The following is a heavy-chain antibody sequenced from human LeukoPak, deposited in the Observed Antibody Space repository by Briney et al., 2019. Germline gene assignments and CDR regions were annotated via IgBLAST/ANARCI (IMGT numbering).Heavy chain of an antibody. D-gene: IGHD3-10*01. Sequence: ASVKVSCKASGYTFTGYYMHWVRQAPGQGLEWMGWINPNSGGTNYAQKFQGRVTMTRDTSISTAYMELSRLRSDDTAVYYCARASRYYGSGSYRFDPWGQGTLVTVSS. CDR1: GYTFTGYY. CDR3: ARASRYYGSGSYRFDP. V-gene: IGHV1-2*02. J-gene: IGHJ5*02. CDR2: INPNSGGT.